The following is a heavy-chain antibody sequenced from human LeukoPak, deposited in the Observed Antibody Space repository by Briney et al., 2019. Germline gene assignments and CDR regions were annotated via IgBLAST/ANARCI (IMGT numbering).Heavy chain of an antibody. J-gene: IGHJ5*02. CDR1: GASITTSNW. CDR2: IHHTGGA. V-gene: IGHV4-4*02. Sequence: SGTLSLTCAVSGASITTSNWWSWVRQPPGKGLEWIGDIHHTGGASYNPSLKSRVTISVDKSQTQFSLKLTSVTAADTAIYYCARLLAIGRFDPWGQGTLVTVSS. D-gene: IGHD2-8*02. CDR3: ARLLAIGRFDP.